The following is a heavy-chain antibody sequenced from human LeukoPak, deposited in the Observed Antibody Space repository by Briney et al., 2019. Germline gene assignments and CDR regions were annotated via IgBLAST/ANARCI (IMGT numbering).Heavy chain of an antibody. D-gene: IGHD3-22*01. J-gene: IGHJ6*04. CDR3: ARDLTVIVVFGHVDV. CDR2: ISSSSSYI. CDR1: GFTFSSYS. V-gene: IGHV3-21*01. Sequence: GGSLRLSCAASGFTFSSYSMNWVRQAPGKGLEWVSSISSSSSYIYYADSVKGRFTISRDNAKSSLYLQMNSLRAEDTAVYYCARDLTVIVVFGHVDVWGKGTTVTVSS.